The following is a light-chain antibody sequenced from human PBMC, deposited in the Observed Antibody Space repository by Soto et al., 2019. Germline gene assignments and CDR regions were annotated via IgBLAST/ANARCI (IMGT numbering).Light chain of an antibody. CDR1: QDIATY. J-gene: IGKJ1*01. V-gene: IGKV1-33*01. Sequence: DIQMTQSPSSLSASVGNRVTITCQASQDIATYLNWYQQKPGKAPNLLIYDASNLGTGVPSRFSGGGSGTHFTFTISNLQPEDIATYYCQQYDNLPPTWTFGQGTKVEIE. CDR3: QQYDNLPPTWT. CDR2: DAS.